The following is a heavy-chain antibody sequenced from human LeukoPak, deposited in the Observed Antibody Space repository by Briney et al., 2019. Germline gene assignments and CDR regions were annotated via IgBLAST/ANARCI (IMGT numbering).Heavy chain of an antibody. Sequence: PSEALSLTCTVSGGSISSGSYYWSWIRQPAGKGLEWIGRIYTSGSTNYNPSLKSRVTISVDTSKNQFSLKLSSVTAADTAVYYCARGEYVNSWEYNWFDPWGQGTLVTVSS. J-gene: IGHJ5*02. CDR3: ARGEYVNSWEYNWFDP. CDR2: IYTSGST. D-gene: IGHD6-13*01. CDR1: GGSISSGSYY. V-gene: IGHV4-61*02.